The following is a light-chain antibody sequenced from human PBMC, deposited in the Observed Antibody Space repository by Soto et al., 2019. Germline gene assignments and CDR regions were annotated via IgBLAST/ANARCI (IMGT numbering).Light chain of an antibody. V-gene: IGKV3-15*01. CDR1: QSFSSN. Sequence: EMVMTQSPAILSVSPGESATLSCRASQSFSSNYLALYQQHPGQPPRLLVYGISTRATGIPARFSGSGSGTEFSLTISSLQSEDFAVYYCKQYSKWPITFGQGTRLEI. J-gene: IGKJ5*01. CDR2: GIS. CDR3: KQYSKWPIT.